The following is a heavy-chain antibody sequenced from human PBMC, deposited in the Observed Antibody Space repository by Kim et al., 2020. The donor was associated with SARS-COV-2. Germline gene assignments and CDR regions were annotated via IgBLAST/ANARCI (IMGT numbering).Heavy chain of an antibody. CDR1: GFTLSLYS. Sequence: WVSLRLSCATSGFTLSLYSMNWVRQAPGKGLEWVSHISDFSTTTKYADSMKGRFTISRDNTKNSLYLQMNGLRAEDTAVYYCVRENYWAFDIWGQGTMVTVSS. D-gene: IGHD1-7*01. CDR3: VRENYWAFDI. J-gene: IGHJ3*02. V-gene: IGHV3-48*04. CDR2: ISDFSTTT.